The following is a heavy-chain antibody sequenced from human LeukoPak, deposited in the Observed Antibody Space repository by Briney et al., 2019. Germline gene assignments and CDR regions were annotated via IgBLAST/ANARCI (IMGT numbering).Heavy chain of an antibody. J-gene: IGHJ4*02. CDR2: INPNSGGT. Sequence: GASVTVSCKASGYTFTGYYMHWVRQAPGQGPGWMGWINPNSGGTNYAQKFQGRVTMTRDTSISTAYMELSRLRSDDTAVYYCATYSSSSFDYWGQGTLVTVSS. CDR1: GYTFTGYY. D-gene: IGHD6-6*01. CDR3: ATYSSSSFDY. V-gene: IGHV1-2*02.